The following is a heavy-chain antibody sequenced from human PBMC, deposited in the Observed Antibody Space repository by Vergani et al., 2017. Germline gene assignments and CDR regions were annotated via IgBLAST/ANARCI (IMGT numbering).Heavy chain of an antibody. CDR2: IYPGDSDT. Sequence: EVQLVQSGAEVKKPGESLRISCKGSGYSFTSYWIGWVRQMPGKGLEWMGIIYPGDSDTRYSPSFQGQVTISADKSISPAYLQWSSLKASDTAMYYCARHSTGATMVRGVIAWFDPWGQGTLVTVSS. V-gene: IGHV5-51*01. CDR3: ARHSTGATMVRGVIAWFDP. CDR1: GYSFTSYW. J-gene: IGHJ5*02. D-gene: IGHD3-10*01.